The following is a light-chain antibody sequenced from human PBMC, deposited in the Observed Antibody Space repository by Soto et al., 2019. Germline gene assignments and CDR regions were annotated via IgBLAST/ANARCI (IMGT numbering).Light chain of an antibody. J-gene: IGKJ4*01. Sequence: EIAMTQSPGTLSVSPGERATLSCRASQSINFNLAWYQQKPGQAPRLLISGASTRAAGVAARFSGSGSGTEFTLTISSLQSEDFAVYYCQQYNSWPPLTFGGGTKVEI. CDR1: QSINFN. V-gene: IGKV3-15*01. CDR3: QQYNSWPPLT. CDR2: GAS.